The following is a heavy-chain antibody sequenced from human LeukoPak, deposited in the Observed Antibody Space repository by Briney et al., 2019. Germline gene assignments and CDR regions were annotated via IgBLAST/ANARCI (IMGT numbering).Heavy chain of an antibody. D-gene: IGHD4-17*01. CDR1: GYTFTGYY. CDR3: ARLRESPDF. Sequence: ASVKVSCKASGYTFTGYYIHWVRQAPGQGLEWVGWVSPHSGDTRYAQKFQGRVTMTRDTSVNTVYMELSSLTSDDTAVFYCARLRESPDFWGQGTLVTVSS. J-gene: IGHJ4*02. CDR2: VSPHSGDT. V-gene: IGHV1-2*02.